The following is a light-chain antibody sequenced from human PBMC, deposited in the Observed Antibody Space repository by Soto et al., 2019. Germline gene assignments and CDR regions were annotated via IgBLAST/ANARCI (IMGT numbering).Light chain of an antibody. J-gene: IGKJ1*01. CDR3: QQSYSSPWT. CDR2: AAS. Sequence: DIQMTQSPSSLSASVGDRVTITCRASQTITNXLNWYQQKPGKAPKLLIYAASTLLSGVPSRFTGGGSGTDFTLTIDSLQPEDFATYFCQQSYSSPWTFGQGTKVEI. CDR1: QTITNX. V-gene: IGKV1-39*01.